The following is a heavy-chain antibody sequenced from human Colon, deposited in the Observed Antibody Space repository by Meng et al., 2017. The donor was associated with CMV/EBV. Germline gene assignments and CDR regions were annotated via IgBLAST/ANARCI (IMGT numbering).Heavy chain of an antibody. CDR2: IDNDGSGT. Sequence: ETLSLTCAASGFTFGSHWMHWVRQAPGKGLVWVSHIDNDGSGTSYADSVKGRFTISRDNAKNTLHLQMNSLRVEDTAVHYCVRGAATENYYYYAMDVWGQGTTVTVSS. CDR1: GFTFGSHW. J-gene: IGHJ6*02. D-gene: IGHD2-15*01. V-gene: IGHV3-74*01. CDR3: VRGAATENYYYYAMDV.